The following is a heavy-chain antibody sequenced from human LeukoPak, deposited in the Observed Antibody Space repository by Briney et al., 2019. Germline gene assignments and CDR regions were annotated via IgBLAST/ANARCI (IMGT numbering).Heavy chain of an antibody. CDR1: GFTFSSYA. D-gene: IGHD2/OR15-2a*01. V-gene: IGHV4-34*01. Sequence: GSLRLSCAASGFTFSSYAMSWIRQPPGKGLEWIGEINHSGSTNYNPSLKSRVTISVDTSKNQFSLKLSSVTAADTAVYYCASHSNTEYAFDIWGQGTMVTVSS. CDR3: ASHSNTEYAFDI. J-gene: IGHJ3*02. CDR2: INHSGST.